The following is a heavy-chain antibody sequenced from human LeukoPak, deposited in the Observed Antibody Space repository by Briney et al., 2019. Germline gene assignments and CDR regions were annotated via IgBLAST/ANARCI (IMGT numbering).Heavy chain of an antibody. CDR2: IIPIFGTA. CDR3: ARELFGGSRDAFDI. D-gene: IGHD1-26*01. Sequence: SVKVSCKASGGTFSSYAISWVRQAPGQGLEWMGGIIPIFGTANYAQKFQGRVTITADESTSTAYMELSSLRSEDTAVYYCARELFGGSRDAFDIWGQGTMVTVSS. CDR1: GGTFSSYA. J-gene: IGHJ3*02. V-gene: IGHV1-69*01.